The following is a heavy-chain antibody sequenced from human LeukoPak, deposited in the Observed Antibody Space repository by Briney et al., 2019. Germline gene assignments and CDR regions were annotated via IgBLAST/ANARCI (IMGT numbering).Heavy chain of an antibody. Sequence: SVKVSCKASGGTFSSYAISWVRQAPGQGLEWMGGIIPIFGTANYAQKFQGRVTITTDESTSTAYMELSSLRSDDTAVYYCAKGSSGWSLDYWGQGTLVTVSS. J-gene: IGHJ4*02. CDR2: IIPIFGTA. V-gene: IGHV1-69*05. CDR1: GGTFSSYA. CDR3: AKGSSGWSLDY. D-gene: IGHD6-19*01.